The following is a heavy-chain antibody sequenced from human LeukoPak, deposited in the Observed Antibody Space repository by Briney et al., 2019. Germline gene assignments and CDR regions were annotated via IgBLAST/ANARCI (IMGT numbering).Heavy chain of an antibody. CDR1: GGTFSSYA. CDR2: IIPLFETA. V-gene: IGHV1-69*06. CDR3: ATDLVGMAVAAPLDS. D-gene: IGHD2-15*01. Sequence: ASVKVSCKATGGTFSSYAITWVRQAPGQGLQWMGGIIPLFETANYAQIFQGRVTITADNSTSTVYMELSSLRSEDTAVYYCATDLVGMAVAAPLDSWGQEPWSPSPQ. J-gene: IGHJ5*01.